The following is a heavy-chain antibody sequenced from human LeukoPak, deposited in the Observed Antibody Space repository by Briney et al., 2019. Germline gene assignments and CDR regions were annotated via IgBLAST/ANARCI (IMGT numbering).Heavy chain of an antibody. CDR1: GFTFSDYY. CDR3: ARDMSYSYGYGWVFDY. J-gene: IGHJ4*02. CDR2: ISSSGSTI. V-gene: IGHV3-11*01. D-gene: IGHD5-18*01. Sequence: GGSLRLSCAASGFTFSDYYMSWIRQAPGKGLEWVSYISSSGSTIYYADSVKGRFTISRDNAKNSLYLQMNSLRAEDTAVYYCARDMSYSYGYGWVFDYWGQGTLVTVSS.